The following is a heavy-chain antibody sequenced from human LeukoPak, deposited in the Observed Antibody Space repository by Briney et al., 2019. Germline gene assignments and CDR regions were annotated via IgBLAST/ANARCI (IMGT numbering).Heavy chain of an antibody. D-gene: IGHD5-18*01. Sequence: SVKVSCKASGYTFSSYYIHWVRQAPGQGLEWMGGIIPIFGTANYAQKFQGRVTITADESTSTAYMELSSLRSEDTAVYYCARGSDTAMVEFDYWGQGTLVTVSS. CDR2: IIPIFGTA. J-gene: IGHJ4*02. V-gene: IGHV1-69*13. CDR3: ARGSDTAMVEFDY. CDR1: GYTFSSYY.